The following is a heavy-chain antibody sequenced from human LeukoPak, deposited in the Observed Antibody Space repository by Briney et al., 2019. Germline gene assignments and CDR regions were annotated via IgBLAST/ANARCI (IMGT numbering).Heavy chain of an antibody. CDR3: ARDQRSWYSPYFDY. CDR1: GGTFSSYA. D-gene: IGHD6-13*01. J-gene: IGHJ4*02. CDR2: IIPIFGTA. Sequence: SVKVSCKASGGTFSSYAISWVRQAPGQGLEWMGRIIPIFGTASYAQKFQGRVTITTDESTSTAYMELSSLRSEDTAVYYCARDQRSWYSPYFDYWGQGTLVTVSS. V-gene: IGHV1-69*05.